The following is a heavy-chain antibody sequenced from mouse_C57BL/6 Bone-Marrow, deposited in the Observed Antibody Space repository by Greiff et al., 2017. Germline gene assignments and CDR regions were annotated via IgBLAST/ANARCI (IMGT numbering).Heavy chain of an antibody. Sequence: QVQLQQPGAELVKPGASVKMSCKASGYTFTSYWITWVKQRPGQGLEWIGDIYPGSGSTNYNEKFKSKATLNVDTSSSTAYMQLSSLTSEDSAVYYCARERPYGNYVDYYAMDYWGQGTSVTVSS. CDR1: GYTFTSYW. J-gene: IGHJ4*01. D-gene: IGHD2-10*02. V-gene: IGHV1-55*01. CDR3: ARERPYGNYVDYYAMDY. CDR2: IYPGSGST.